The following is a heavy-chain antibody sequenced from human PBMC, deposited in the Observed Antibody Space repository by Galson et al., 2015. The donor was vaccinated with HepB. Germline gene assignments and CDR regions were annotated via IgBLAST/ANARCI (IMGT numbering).Heavy chain of an antibody. CDR3: ARRGVVIHFDY. V-gene: IGHV3-30-3*01. CDR2: ISYDGSNK. D-gene: IGHD2-21*01. J-gene: IGHJ4*02. CDR1: GFTFSSYA. Sequence: SLRLSCAASGFTFSSYAMHWVRQAPGKGLEWVAVISYDGSNKYYADSVKGRFTISRDNSKSTLYLQMNSLRAEDTAVYYCARRGVVIHFDYWGQGTLVTVSS.